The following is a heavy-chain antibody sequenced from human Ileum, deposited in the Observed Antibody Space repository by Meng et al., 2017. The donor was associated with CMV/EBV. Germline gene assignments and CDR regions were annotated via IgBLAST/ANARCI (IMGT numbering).Heavy chain of an antibody. CDR2: ISSSSSYI. D-gene: IGHD3-3*01. CDR3: ARVGVVDNDY. V-gene: IGHV3-21*01. Sequence: LSCAASGFTFSSYSMNWVRQAPGKGLEWVSSISSSSSYIYYADSVKGRFTISRDNAKNSLYLQMNSLRAEDTAVYYCARVGVVDNDYWGQGTLVTVSS. CDR1: GFTFSSYS. J-gene: IGHJ4*02.